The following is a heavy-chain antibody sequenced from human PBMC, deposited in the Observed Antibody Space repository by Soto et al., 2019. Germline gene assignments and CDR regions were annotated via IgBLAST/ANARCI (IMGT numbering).Heavy chain of an antibody. CDR2: IDTSGTKI. CDR3: ASHYDMWSGYLSPVDY. CDR1: GYTFSDSY. D-gene: IGHD3-3*01. Sequence: QVQLVASGGDLVKPGGSLRLSCAASGYTFSDSYMSWIRQAPGKGLEWISYIDTSGTKIYYADSVKGRFTITRDNAKNSLYLEMNSLRDEDTAVYYCASHYDMWSGYLSPVDYWGQGTLVTVSS. J-gene: IGHJ4*02. V-gene: IGHV3-11*01.